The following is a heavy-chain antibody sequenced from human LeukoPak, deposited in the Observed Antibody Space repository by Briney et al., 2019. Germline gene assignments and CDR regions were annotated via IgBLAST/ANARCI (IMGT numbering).Heavy chain of an antibody. CDR3: AKVVPGPHDAFDI. V-gene: IGHV1-18*01. Sequence: GESLKISCKGSGYSFTSYGISWVRQAPGQGLEWMGWISAYNGNTNYAQKLQGRVTMTTDTSTSTAYMELRSLRSDDTAVYYCAKVVPGPHDAFDIWGQGTMVTVSS. CDR1: GYSFTSYG. J-gene: IGHJ3*02. D-gene: IGHD2-2*01. CDR2: ISAYNGNT.